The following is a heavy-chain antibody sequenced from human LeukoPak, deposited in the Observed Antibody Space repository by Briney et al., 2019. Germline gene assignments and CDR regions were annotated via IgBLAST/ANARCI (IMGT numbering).Heavy chain of an antibody. J-gene: IGHJ3*02. V-gene: IGHV4-39*01. Sequence: SETLSLTCTVSGGSISSSSYYWGWIRQPPGKGLEWIGSIYYSGSTYYNPSLKSRVTISVDTSKNQFSLKLSSVTAADTAVYYCARSPCSGGSCYSGADFGAFDIWGQGTMVTVSS. D-gene: IGHD2-15*01. CDR2: IYYSGST. CDR3: ARSPCSGGSCYSGADFGAFDI. CDR1: GGSISSSSYY.